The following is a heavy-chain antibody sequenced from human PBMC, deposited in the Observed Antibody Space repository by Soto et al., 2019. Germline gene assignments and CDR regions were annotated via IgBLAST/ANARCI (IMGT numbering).Heavy chain of an antibody. CDR1: GFTFSNSW. CDR3: ARDIDYYDSSGYQDY. V-gene: IGHV3-74*01. Sequence: GGSLRLSCRGSGFTFSNSWMHWVRHTPGKGLVWVSRINNDGSNAAYADSVKGRFTISRDNAKNSLYPQMNSLRAEDTAFYYCARDIDYYDSSGYQDYWGQGTLVTVSS. J-gene: IGHJ4*02. D-gene: IGHD3-22*01. CDR2: INNDGSNA.